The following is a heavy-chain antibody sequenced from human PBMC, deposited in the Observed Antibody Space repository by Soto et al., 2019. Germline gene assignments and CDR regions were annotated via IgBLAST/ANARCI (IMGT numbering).Heavy chain of an antibody. J-gene: IGHJ4*02. Sequence: ESGGGVVQPGRSLRLSCAASGFTFSSYAMHWVRQAPVKGLEWVAVISYDGSNKYYADSVKGRFTISRDNSKNTLYLQMNSLSAEDTAVYYCSREGLYTFDYWGQGTLVTVSS. CDR3: SREGLYTFDY. D-gene: IGHD3-16*01. CDR1: GFTFSSYA. CDR2: ISYDGSNK. V-gene: IGHV3-30-3*01.